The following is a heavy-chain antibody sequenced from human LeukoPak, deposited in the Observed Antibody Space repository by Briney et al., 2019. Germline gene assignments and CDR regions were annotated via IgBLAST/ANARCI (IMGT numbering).Heavy chain of an antibody. CDR2: ISGSGRST. V-gene: IGHV3-23*01. CDR1: AFAFSNHA. Sequence: PGGSLRLSCAASAFAFSNHAMSWVRQAPGKGLQWVSGISGSGRSTYYADSVKGRLTISRDNSKNTLYLQMNSLRSEDTAVYYCATTRRPVGATMDPGDYWGQGTLVTVSS. CDR3: ATTRRPVGATMDPGDY. D-gene: IGHD1-26*01. J-gene: IGHJ4*02.